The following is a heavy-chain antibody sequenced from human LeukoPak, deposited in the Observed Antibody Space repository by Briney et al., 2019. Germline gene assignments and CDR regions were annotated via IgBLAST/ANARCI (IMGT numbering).Heavy chain of an antibody. J-gene: IGHJ3*02. Sequence: HPGGSLRLSCAASGFTFSSYAMHWVRQAPGKGLEYVSAISSNEGSTYYANSVKGRFTISRDNSKNTLYLQMGSLRAEDMAVYYCARRNGDYGRSAFDIWGQGTMVTVSS. CDR2: ISSNEGST. D-gene: IGHD4-17*01. CDR1: GFTFSSYA. V-gene: IGHV3-64*01. CDR3: ARRNGDYGRSAFDI.